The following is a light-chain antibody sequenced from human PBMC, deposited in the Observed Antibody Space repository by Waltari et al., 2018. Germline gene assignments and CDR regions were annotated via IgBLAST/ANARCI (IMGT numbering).Light chain of an antibody. CDR3: QQSYTTPRT. CDR1: QSVSSY. CDR2: AAS. J-gene: IGKJ1*01. Sequence: DIQMTQSPSSLSASIGDRVIITCRASQSVSSYLNWYQQKPGKAPNLLIYAASSLQSGVPPRFSGSGSGTDFTLTINRLQPEDFATYYCQQSYTTPRTFGQGTKVEIK. V-gene: IGKV1-39*01.